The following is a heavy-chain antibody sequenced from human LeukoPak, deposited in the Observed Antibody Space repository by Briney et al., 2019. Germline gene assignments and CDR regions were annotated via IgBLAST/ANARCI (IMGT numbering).Heavy chain of an antibody. Sequence: ASVKVSCKASGYTFTRYDINWVRHATGQGLEWMGWMNPNSGNTGYAQKFQGRVTITRNTSISTAYMELSSLRSEDTAVYYCARLTTSIDYWGQGTLVTVSS. CDR2: MNPNSGNT. D-gene: IGHD4-11*01. V-gene: IGHV1-8*03. CDR1: GYTFTRYD. J-gene: IGHJ4*02. CDR3: ARLTTSIDY.